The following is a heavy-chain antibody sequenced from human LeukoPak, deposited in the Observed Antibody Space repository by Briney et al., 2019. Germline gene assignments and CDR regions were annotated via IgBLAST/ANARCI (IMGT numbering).Heavy chain of an antibody. CDR1: GDSISSYY. CDR2: IYYSGST. V-gene: IGHV4-59*01. CDR3: ARGLGELSFPFDY. J-gene: IGHJ4*02. D-gene: IGHD3-16*02. Sequence: SETLSLTCTVSGDSISSYYWSWIRQPPGKGLEWIGYIYYSGSTSYNPSLKSRVTISVDTSKNQFSLKLTSVTAADTAVYYCARGLGELSFPFDYWGQGTLVTPSA.